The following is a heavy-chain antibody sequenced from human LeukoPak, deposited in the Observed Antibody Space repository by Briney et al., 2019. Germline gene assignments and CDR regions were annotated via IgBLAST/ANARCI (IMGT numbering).Heavy chain of an antibody. J-gene: IGHJ3*02. D-gene: IGHD3-16*01. CDR3: AREGVPSDAFDI. Sequence: ASVKVSCKASGYTFTGYYMHWVRQAPGQGLEWMGWINPNSGGTNYAQKFQGRVTMTRDTSISTAYMELSSLRSEDTAVYYCAREGVPSDAFDIWGQGAMVTVSS. V-gene: IGHV1-2*02. CDR2: INPNSGGT. CDR1: GYTFTGYY.